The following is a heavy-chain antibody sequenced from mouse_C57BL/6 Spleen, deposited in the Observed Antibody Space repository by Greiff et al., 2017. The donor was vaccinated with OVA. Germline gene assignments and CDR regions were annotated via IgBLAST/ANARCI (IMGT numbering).Heavy chain of an antibody. CDR1: GYTFTSYW. J-gene: IGHJ2*01. CDR3: ARSKAMVYDY. V-gene: IGHV1-61*01. Sequence: QVQLQQPGAELVRPGSSVKLSCKASGYTFTSYWMDWVKQRPGQGLEWIGNIYPSDSETHYNQKFKDKATLTVDKSSSTAYMQLSSLTSEDSAVYYCARSKAMVYDYWGQGTTLTVSS. CDR2: IYPSDSET. D-gene: IGHD1-1*02.